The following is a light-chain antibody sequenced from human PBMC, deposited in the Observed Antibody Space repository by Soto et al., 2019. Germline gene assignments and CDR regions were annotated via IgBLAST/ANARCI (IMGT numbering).Light chain of an antibody. CDR1: SSDVGKYNF. V-gene: IGLV2-8*01. CDR2: DAT. J-gene: IGLJ2*01. CDR3: TSYAGSSIPVV. Sequence: QSVLTQPPSASGSPGQSVTISCTGASSDVGKYNFVSWYQQHPGKAPKLMIYDATERPSGVPDRFSGSKSGNTASLTVSGLQAEDEADYYCTSYAGSSIPVVFGGGTKLTVL.